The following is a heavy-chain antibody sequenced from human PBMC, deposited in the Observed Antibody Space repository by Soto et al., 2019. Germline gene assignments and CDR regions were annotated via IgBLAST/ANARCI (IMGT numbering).Heavy chain of an antibody. CDR2: ISAYNGNT. Sequence: VASVKVSCKASGYTFTSYGISWVRQAPGQGLEWMGWISAYNGNTNYAQKLQGRVTMTTDTSTSTAYMELRSLRSDDTAVYYCARVDLYDFWSGYYTGFDYWGQGTLVTVS. CDR3: ARVDLYDFWSGYYTGFDY. D-gene: IGHD3-3*01. CDR1: GYTFTSYG. V-gene: IGHV1-18*01. J-gene: IGHJ4*02.